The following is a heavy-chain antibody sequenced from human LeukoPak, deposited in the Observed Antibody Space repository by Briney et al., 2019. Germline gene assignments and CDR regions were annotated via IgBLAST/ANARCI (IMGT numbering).Heavy chain of an antibody. D-gene: IGHD3-3*01. Sequence: GGSLRLSCAASGFTFSSYAMHWVRQAPGKGLEWVAIISNDGSRKYYAHSVEGRFTISRDNSKNTLYLQMDSLRAEDTAVYYCARDRAWNYFDYWGQGTLVTVSS. CDR1: GFTFSSYA. CDR3: ARDRAWNYFDY. V-gene: IGHV3-30*04. CDR2: ISNDGSRK. J-gene: IGHJ4*02.